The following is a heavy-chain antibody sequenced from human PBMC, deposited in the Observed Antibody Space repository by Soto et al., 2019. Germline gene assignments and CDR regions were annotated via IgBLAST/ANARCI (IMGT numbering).Heavy chain of an antibody. Sequence: PGGSLRLSCAASGFAVSPRSMTWVRQTREKGLEWVSVVYSGGSTYYADSVKGRFTISRDNSKNTLYLQMNSLRAEDTAVYYCARVRVIRFLEWLYASGIDAFDIWGQGTMVTVSS. J-gene: IGHJ3*02. V-gene: IGHV3-53*01. CDR1: GFAVSPRS. CDR3: ARVRVIRFLEWLYASGIDAFDI. D-gene: IGHD3-3*01. CDR2: VYSGGST.